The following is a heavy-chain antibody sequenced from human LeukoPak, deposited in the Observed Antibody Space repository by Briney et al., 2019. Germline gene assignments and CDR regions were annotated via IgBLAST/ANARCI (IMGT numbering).Heavy chain of an antibody. V-gene: IGHV4-59*01. CDR2: ISDRGST. Sequence: SETLSLTCSVSGDSMSNYYWTWIRQPPGKALESIGYISDRGSTYYSPSLRSRATISADTSKNQISLKLTSVTAADTAVYYCARDVCSGGTCYLDYWGRGTLVSVSS. CDR3: ARDVCSGGTCYLDY. J-gene: IGHJ4*02. D-gene: IGHD2-15*01. CDR1: GDSMSNYY.